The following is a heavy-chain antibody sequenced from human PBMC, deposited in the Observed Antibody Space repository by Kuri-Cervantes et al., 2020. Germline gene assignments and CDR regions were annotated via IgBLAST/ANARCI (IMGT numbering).Heavy chain of an antibody. CDR2: IYYSGST. D-gene: IGHD6-25*01. CDR3: ARGSSGYIVY. J-gene: IGHJ4*02. V-gene: IGHV4-30-4*01. Sequence: SETLSLTCTVSGGSISSGDYYWSWIRQPPGKGLEWIGYIYYSGSTYYNPSLKSRVTISVDTSKNQFSLKLSSVTAADTAFYYCARGSSGYIVYWGQGTQVTVSS. CDR1: GGSISSGDYY.